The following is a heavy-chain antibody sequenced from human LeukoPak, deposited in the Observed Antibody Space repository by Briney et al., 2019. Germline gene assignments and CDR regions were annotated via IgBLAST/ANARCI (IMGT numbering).Heavy chain of an antibody. CDR3: ARHQITMAGGFPRSNWFDP. Sequence: SQTLSLTCTVSGGSISSGSYYWSWIRQPAGKGLEWIGRIYTSGSTNYNPSLKSRVTISVDTSKNQFSLKLSSVTAADTAVYYCARHQITMAGGFPRSNWFDPWGQGILVTVSS. CDR2: IYTSGST. V-gene: IGHV4-61*02. J-gene: IGHJ5*02. CDR1: GGSISSGSYY. D-gene: IGHD3-10*02.